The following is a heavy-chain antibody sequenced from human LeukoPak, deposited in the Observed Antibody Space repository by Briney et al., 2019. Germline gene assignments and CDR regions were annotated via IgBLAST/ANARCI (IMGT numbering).Heavy chain of an antibody. CDR2: ISGSGSTT. V-gene: IGHV3-23*01. CDR3: AKGFRGYSSSFFDY. D-gene: IGHD6-13*01. Sequence: GGSLRLSCAASGLSFSGYAVSWVRQAPGKGLELVSGISGSGSTTFYVDSVKGRFTISRGNSKNTLYLQMNSLRAEDTAIYYCAKGFRGYSSSFFDYWGQGTLVTVSS. CDR1: GLSFSGYA. J-gene: IGHJ4*02.